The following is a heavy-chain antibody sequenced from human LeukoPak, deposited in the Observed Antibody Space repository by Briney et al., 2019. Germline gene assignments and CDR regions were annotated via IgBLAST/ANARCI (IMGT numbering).Heavy chain of an antibody. CDR1: GGSISSYY. CDR2: IYYGGST. J-gene: IGHJ5*02. CDR3: ARWVGGHYGYNWFDP. D-gene: IGHD4-17*01. V-gene: IGHV4-59*01. Sequence: SETLSLTCTVSGGSISSYYWSWIRQPPGKGLEWIGYIYYGGSTNYNPSLKSRVTISVDTSKNQFSLKLSSVTAADTAVYYCARWVGGHYGYNWFDPWGQGTLVTVSS.